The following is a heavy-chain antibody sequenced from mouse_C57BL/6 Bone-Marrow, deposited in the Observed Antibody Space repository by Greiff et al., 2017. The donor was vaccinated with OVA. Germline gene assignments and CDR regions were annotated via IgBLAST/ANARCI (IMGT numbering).Heavy chain of an antibody. CDR1: GFTFSDYG. CDR3: ARRDDYDRDWYFDV. CDR2: ISNLAYSI. V-gene: IGHV5-15*04. J-gene: IGHJ1*03. D-gene: IGHD2-4*01. Sequence: DVMLVESGGGLVQPGGSLKLSCAASGFTFSDYGMAWVRQAPRKGPEWVAFISNLAYSIYYADTVTGRFTISRENAKNTLYLEMSSLRSEDTAMYYCARRDDYDRDWYFDVWGTGTTVTVSS.